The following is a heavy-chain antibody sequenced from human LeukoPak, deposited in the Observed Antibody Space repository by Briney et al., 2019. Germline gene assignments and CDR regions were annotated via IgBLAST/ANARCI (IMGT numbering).Heavy chain of an antibody. V-gene: IGHV3-53*01. CDR3: TTNGWYCLDH. J-gene: IGHJ1*01. D-gene: IGHD6-19*01. CDR2: IYSGGTI. Sequence: GGSLRLSCAASRFTVSSNYMSWVRQAPGKGLEWVSIIYSGGTIHYADSVKGRFTISRDNTKNTLYLQMNSLRAEDTAVYYCTTNGWYCLDHWGQGALVTVSS. CDR1: RFTVSSNY.